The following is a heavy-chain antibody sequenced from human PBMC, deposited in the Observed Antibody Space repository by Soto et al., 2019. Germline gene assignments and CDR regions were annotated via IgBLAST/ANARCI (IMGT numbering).Heavy chain of an antibody. J-gene: IGHJ1*01. Sequence: ETLSVTCSVSGGSLSSYYWSWFRQTPGKGLEWIGYIYYSGRSYYNPSLKSRVTMSVDTSKNQFSLTVSSVTAADTAVYYCARDPGGPYDHWGPGTLVTVSS. V-gene: IGHV4-59*01. CDR2: IYYSGRS. CDR1: GGSLSSYY. D-gene: IGHD2-15*01. CDR3: ARDPGGPYDH.